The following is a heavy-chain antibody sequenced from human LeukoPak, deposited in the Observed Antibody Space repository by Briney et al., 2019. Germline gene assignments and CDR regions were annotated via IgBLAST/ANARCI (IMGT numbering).Heavy chain of an antibody. CDR2: IYTSGST. Sequence: SETLSLTCTVSGGSISSYYWSWIRQPPGKGLEWIGYIYTSGSTTYNPSLKSRVTISVDTSKNQFSLKLSSVTAADTAVYYCATFGGSAFDPWGQGTLVTVSS. CDR3: ATFGGSAFDP. V-gene: IGHV4-4*09. CDR1: GGSISSYY. J-gene: IGHJ5*02. D-gene: IGHD3-16*01.